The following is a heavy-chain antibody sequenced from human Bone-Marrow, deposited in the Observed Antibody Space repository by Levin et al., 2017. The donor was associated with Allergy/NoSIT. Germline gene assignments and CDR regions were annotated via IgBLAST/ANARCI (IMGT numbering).Heavy chain of an antibody. V-gene: IGHV3-49*04. CDR1: GFTFGDYA. D-gene: IGHD3-10*01. J-gene: IGHJ4*02. CDR3: TRDVIDYYGSGSYYNLFVY. Sequence: GESLKISCTASGFTFGDYAMSWVRQAPGKGLEWVGFIRSKAYGGTTEYAASVKGRFTISRDDSKSIAYLQMNSLKTEDTAVYYCTRDVIDYYGSGSYYNLFVYWGQGTLVTVSS. CDR2: IRSKAYGGTT.